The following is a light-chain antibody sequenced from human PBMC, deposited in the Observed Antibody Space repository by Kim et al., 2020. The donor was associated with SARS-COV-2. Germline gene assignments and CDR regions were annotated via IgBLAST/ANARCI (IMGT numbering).Light chain of an antibody. V-gene: IGLV1-40*01. CDR3: QSYDSGRWV. CDR2: GSS. J-gene: IGLJ3*02. CDR1: TANHGAGHD. Sequence: GQRVTIACTWGTANHGAGHDVHGYQHLPETAPKVPIYGSSNRPSGVPDRFSGSKSGTSASLAITGLQAEDEGDYYCQSYDSGRWVFGGGTQLTV.